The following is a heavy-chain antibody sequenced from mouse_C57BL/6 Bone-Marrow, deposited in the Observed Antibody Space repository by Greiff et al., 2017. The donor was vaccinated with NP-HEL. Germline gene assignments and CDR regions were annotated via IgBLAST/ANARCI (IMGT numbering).Heavy chain of an antibody. CDR1: GYTFTNYW. Sequence: VQLKESGAELVRPGTSVKMSCKASGYTFTNYWIGWAKQRPGHGLEWIGDIYPGGGYTNYNEKFKGKATLTADKSSSTAYMQFSSLTSEDSAIYYCARFYGNYYFDYWGQGTTLTVSS. J-gene: IGHJ2*01. V-gene: IGHV1-63*01. CDR3: ARFYGNYYFDY. CDR2: IYPGGGYT. D-gene: IGHD2-1*01.